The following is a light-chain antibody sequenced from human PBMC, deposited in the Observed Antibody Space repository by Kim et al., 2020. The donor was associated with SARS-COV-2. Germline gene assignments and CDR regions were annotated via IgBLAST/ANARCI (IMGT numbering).Light chain of an antibody. Sequence: PEAPVPLTCDSSTGPVTSGHFPSWFHQKPGQAPTTLIFETGNRHSATPARFSGSLLGGKAALTLSAARPKDVTDYYCLLSYRDSRVFGGGTQLTVL. J-gene: IGLJ2*01. CDR3: LLSYRDSRV. CDR1: TGPVTSGHF. V-gene: IGLV7-46*01. CDR2: ETG.